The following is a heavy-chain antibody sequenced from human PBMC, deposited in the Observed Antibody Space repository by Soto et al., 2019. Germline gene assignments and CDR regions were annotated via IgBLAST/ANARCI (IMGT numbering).Heavy chain of an antibody. CDR2: MNPNSGNT. V-gene: IGHV1-8*01. CDR1: GYTFTXYD. J-gene: IGHJ4*02. Sequence: QVQLVQSGAEVKKPGASVKVSCKASGYTFTXYDIXXXRQATGQGLEWMEWMNPNSGNTGYAQKFQGRVTMTXNTSISTAYMEXSSLRSEDTAVYYCARTLYGDNVDYWGQGTLVTVSS. CDR3: ARTLYGDNVDY. D-gene: IGHD4-17*01.